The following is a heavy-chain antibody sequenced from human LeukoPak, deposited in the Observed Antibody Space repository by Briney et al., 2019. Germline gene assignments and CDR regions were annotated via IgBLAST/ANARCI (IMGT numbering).Heavy chain of an antibody. J-gene: IGHJ4*02. CDR3: ARDRVVSYGSGSFPDY. Sequence: ASVKVSCKASGYTFTSYGISWVRQAPGQGLEWMGWISAYNGNTNYAQKLQGRVTMTTDTSTSTAYMELRSLRSDDTAVYYCARDRVVSYGSGSFPDYWGQGTLVTVSS. CDR1: GYTFTSYG. V-gene: IGHV1-18*01. CDR2: ISAYNGNT. D-gene: IGHD3-10*01.